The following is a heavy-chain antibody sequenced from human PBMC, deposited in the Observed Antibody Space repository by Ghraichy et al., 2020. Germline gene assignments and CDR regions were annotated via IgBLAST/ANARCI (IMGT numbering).Heavy chain of an antibody. CDR3: ARTVGATPAGY. Sequence: SETLSLTCTVSGGSISSSSYYWGWIRQPPGKGLEWIGSIYYSGSTYYNPSLKSRVTISVDTSKNQFSLKLSSVTAADTAVYYCARTVGATPAGYWGQGTLVTVSS. V-gene: IGHV4-39*01. CDR2: IYYSGST. D-gene: IGHD1-26*01. CDR1: GGSISSSSYY. J-gene: IGHJ4*02.